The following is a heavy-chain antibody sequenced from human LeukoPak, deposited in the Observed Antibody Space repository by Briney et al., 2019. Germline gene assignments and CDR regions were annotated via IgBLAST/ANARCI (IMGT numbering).Heavy chain of an antibody. CDR3: ARQWGWGKNYYGMDV. Sequence: SETLSLTCTVSGGSISSYYWSWIRQPPGKGLEWIGYIYYSGSTNYNPSLKSRVTISVDTSKNQFSLKLSSVTAADTAVYYCARQWGWGKNYYGMDVWGQGTTVTVSS. J-gene: IGHJ6*02. CDR2: IYYSGST. CDR1: GGSISSYY. V-gene: IGHV4-59*08. D-gene: IGHD7-27*01.